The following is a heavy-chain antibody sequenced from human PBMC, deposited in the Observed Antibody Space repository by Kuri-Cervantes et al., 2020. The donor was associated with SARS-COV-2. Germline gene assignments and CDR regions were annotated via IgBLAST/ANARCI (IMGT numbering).Heavy chain of an antibody. J-gene: IGHJ5*02. Sequence: GSLRLSYTVSGGSIGSHYWSWIRQPAGKGLEWIGRIYTSGSTNYNPSLKSRITISVDTSKNQFSLKLNSVTAADTSVYFCARRTNVGVVPVFDPWGQGTLVTVSS. CDR2: IYTSGST. CDR3: ARRTNVGVVPVFDP. CDR1: GGSIGSHY. V-gene: IGHV4-4*07. D-gene: IGHD2-2*01.